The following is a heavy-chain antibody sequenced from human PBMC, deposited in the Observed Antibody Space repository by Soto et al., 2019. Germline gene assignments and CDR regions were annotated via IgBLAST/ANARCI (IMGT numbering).Heavy chain of an antibody. J-gene: IGHJ4*02. CDR2: IYPDDSDT. V-gene: IGHV5-51*01. CDR3: ARGGVAARTFDY. D-gene: IGHD6-6*01. Sequence: PGESLKISCRASGYSFTSYWIAWVRQTPGKGLEWMGIIYPDDSDTRYSPSFQGQVTISADKSITTAYLQWSSMKPSDSAIYYCARGGVAARTFDYWGQGTLVTVSS. CDR1: GYSFTSYW.